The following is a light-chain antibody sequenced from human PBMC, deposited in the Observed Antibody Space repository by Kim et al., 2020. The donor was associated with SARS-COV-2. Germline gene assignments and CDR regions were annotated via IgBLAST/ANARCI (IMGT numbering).Light chain of an antibody. J-gene: IGLJ2*01. V-gene: IGLV3-21*04. Sequence: PRTTAMITCGGNSIGSKSVRWYQQRPGQAPVLVIYYDSDRPSGIPERFSGSNSGNTATLTISRVEAGDEADYYCQVWDSSSDHRVVFGGGTQLTVL. CDR3: QVWDSSSDHRVV. CDR1: SIGSKS. CDR2: YDS.